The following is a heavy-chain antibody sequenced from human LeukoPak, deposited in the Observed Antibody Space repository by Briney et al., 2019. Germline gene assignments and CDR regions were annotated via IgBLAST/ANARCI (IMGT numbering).Heavy chain of an antibody. CDR3: ARDRATPLYKPDWYFDL. J-gene: IGHJ2*01. CDR1: GGSISSYY. V-gene: IGHV4-59*01. D-gene: IGHD5-24*01. CDR2: IYYSGST. Sequence: SETLSLTCTVSGGSISSYYWSWIRQPPGKGLEWIGYIYYSGSTNYNPSLKSRITISVDTSKNQFSLKLSSVTAADTAVYYCARDRATPLYKPDWYFDLWGRGTLVTVSS.